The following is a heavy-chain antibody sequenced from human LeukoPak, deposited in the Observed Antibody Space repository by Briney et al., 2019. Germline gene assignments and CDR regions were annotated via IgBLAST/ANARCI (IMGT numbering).Heavy chain of an antibody. CDR2: IYGGGNI. J-gene: IGHJ4*02. CDR1: GFTVSSNY. V-gene: IGHV3-53*01. Sequence: GGSLRLSCAASGFTVSSNYMNCVRQAPGKGLEWVSVIYGGGNIYYADSVKGRFTISRDNSKNTLYLQMNSLRAEDTAVYYCARGAGYNYPYYFDYWGQGTLVTVSS. D-gene: IGHD5-24*01. CDR3: ARGAGYNYPYYFDY.